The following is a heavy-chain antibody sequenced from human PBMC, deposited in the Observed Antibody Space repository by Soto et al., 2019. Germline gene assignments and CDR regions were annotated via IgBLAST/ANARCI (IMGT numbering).Heavy chain of an antibody. CDR1: GYTFTNYD. V-gene: IGHV1-8*01. D-gene: IGHD6-19*01. CDR2: MNSNSGKT. Sequence: QGQLVQSGAEVKKPGASVKVSCETSGYTFTNYDINWVRQATGQGLEWMGWMNSNSGKTGYAQKFQGRVTMTRNTSISTAYMELSRLRSEDTAVYYCARGRYRGGWHFDSWGQGTLITVSS. J-gene: IGHJ4*02. CDR3: ARGRYRGGWHFDS.